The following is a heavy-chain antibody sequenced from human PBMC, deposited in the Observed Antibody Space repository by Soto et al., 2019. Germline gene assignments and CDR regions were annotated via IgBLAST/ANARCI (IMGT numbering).Heavy chain of an antibody. V-gene: IGHV4-59*01. D-gene: IGHD3-22*01. CDR3: ARDRYFYDSAGYYRTLDS. CDR1: GGSFNNDY. J-gene: IGHJ5*01. CDR2: IFHSGMT. Sequence: SGTLSVTCTISGGSFNNDYWTWIRQSPGKGLEWIGYIFHSGMTDYNPSVKSRVTISIDKSKNLFSLKLTSVTASDTAVYYCARDRYFYDSAGYYRTLDSWVQG.